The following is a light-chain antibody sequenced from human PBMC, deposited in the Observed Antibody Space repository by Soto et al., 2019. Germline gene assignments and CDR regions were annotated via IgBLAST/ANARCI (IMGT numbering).Light chain of an antibody. CDR3: QQFRSFPIT. Sequence: DLQMTQSPSLLSASVGDRVTITCRASQDIGSHLAWYQQKPEKAPKSLIYFASTLQSGVPSRFSASGSGTDFTLTISSLQPEDFATYYCQQFRSFPITFGQGTRLEIK. J-gene: IGKJ5*01. CDR1: QDIGSH. CDR2: FAS. V-gene: IGKV1D-16*01.